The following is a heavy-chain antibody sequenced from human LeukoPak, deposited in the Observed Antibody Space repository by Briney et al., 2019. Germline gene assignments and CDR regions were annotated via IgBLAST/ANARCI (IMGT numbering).Heavy chain of an antibody. CDR2: IKQDGSEK. CDR1: GFTFSNYW. CDR3: ARRPTEGSTVKHAFDI. D-gene: IGHD4-17*01. J-gene: IGHJ3*02. V-gene: IGHV3-7*03. Sequence: GSLRLSCAASGFTFSNYWVTWVRQAPGKGLEWVANIKQDGSEKYYVDSVKGRFTISRDNAKNSLYLQMNSLTAADTAVYYCARRPTEGSTVKHAFDIWGQGTMVTVSS.